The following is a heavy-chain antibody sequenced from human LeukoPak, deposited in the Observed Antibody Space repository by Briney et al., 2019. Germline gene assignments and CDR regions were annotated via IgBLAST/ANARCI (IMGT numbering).Heavy chain of an antibody. CDR1: GFTFSSYA. CDR2: ISYDGGNK. Sequence: PGGSLRLSCAASGFTFSSYAMHWVRQAPGKGLEWVAVISYDGGNKYYADSVKGRFTISRDNSKNTLYLQMNSLRAEDTAVYYCARGDSSGYRTLDYWGQGTLVTVSS. V-gene: IGHV3-30-3*01. J-gene: IGHJ4*02. CDR3: ARGDSSGYRTLDY. D-gene: IGHD3-22*01.